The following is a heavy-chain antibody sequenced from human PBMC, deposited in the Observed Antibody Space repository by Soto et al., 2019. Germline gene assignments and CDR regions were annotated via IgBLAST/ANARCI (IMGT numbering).Heavy chain of an antibody. V-gene: IGHV4-59*08. CDR1: GGSISSYY. J-gene: IGHJ4*02. CDR3: ARRRTGTDY. Sequence: SETLSLTCTVSGGSISSYYWSWIRQPPGKGLEWIGYIYYSGSTNYNPSLKSRVNISVDTSKNQFSLKLSSVTAADTAVYYCARRRTGTDYWGQGTLVTVSS. CDR2: IYYSGST. D-gene: IGHD1-1*01.